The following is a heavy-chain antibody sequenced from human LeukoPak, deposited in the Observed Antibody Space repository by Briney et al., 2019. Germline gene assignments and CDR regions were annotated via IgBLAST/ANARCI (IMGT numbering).Heavy chain of an antibody. J-gene: IGHJ4*02. Sequence: PGGSLRLSCAASGFTFSSYGMHWVRQAPGKGLEWVAVISYDGSNKYYADSVKGRFTISRDNSKNTLYLQMNSLRAEDTAVYYCAKDRASGGYRSSTSCYKGYYFDYWGQGTLVTVSS. D-gene: IGHD2-2*01. CDR1: GFTFSSYG. CDR2: ISYDGSNK. V-gene: IGHV3-30*18. CDR3: AKDRASGGYRSSTSCYKGYYFDY.